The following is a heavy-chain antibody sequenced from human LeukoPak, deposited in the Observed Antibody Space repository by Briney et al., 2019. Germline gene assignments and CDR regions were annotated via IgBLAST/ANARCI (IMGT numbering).Heavy chain of an antibody. V-gene: IGHV4-34*01. Sequence: SATLSLTCAVYGGSFSGYYWSWIRQPPGKGLEWIGGINHSGSTNYNPSLKSRVTISVDTSKNQFSLKLSSVTAADTAVYYCAREGTESSSWGFDYWGQGTLVTVSS. D-gene: IGHD6-6*01. CDR2: INHSGST. CDR3: AREGTESSSWGFDY. CDR1: GGSFSGYY. J-gene: IGHJ4*02.